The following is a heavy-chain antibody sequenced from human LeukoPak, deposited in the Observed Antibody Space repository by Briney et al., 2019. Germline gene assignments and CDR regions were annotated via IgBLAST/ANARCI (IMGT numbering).Heavy chain of an antibody. Sequence: SETLSLTCAVYGGSFSGYYWSWIRQPPGKGLEWIGEINHSGSTNYNPSLKSRVTISVDTSKNQFSLKLNSVTAADTAVYYCVRHCRGGPKCYDYWGQGALVTVSS. V-gene: IGHV4-34*01. J-gene: IGHJ4*02. CDR3: VRHCRGGPKCYDY. D-gene: IGHD2-8*01. CDR2: INHSGST. CDR1: GGSFSGYY.